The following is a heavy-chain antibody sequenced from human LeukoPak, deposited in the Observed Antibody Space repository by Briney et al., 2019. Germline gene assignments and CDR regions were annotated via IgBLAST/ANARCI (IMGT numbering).Heavy chain of an antibody. CDR3: ARRYYYDSSGYQTYAFDI. CDR1: GGSISSYY. V-gene: IGHV4-59*08. D-gene: IGHD3-22*01. J-gene: IGHJ3*02. CDR2: IYYSGST. Sequence: SGTLSLTCTVSGGSISSYYWSWIRQPPGKGLEWIGYIYYSGSTNYNPSLKSRVTISVDTSKNQFSLKLSSVTAADTAVYYCARRYYYDSSGYQTYAFDIWGQGTMVTVSS.